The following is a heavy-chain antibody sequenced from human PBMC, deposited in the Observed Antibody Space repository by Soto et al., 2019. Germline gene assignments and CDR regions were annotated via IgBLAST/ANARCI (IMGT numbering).Heavy chain of an antibody. D-gene: IGHD2-2*01. CDR2: ISGSGDYT. Sequence: GGSLRLSCAASGFTFSNYAMSWVRQSPGKGLEWISAISGSGDYTYYEDSVKGRFTVSRDNSKSTLYLQMNSLRAEDSATYYCAKDGYCTATSCFAGGEFDYWGQGTQVTVSS. CDR1: GFTFSNYA. J-gene: IGHJ4*02. V-gene: IGHV3-23*01. CDR3: AKDGYCTATSCFAGGEFDY.